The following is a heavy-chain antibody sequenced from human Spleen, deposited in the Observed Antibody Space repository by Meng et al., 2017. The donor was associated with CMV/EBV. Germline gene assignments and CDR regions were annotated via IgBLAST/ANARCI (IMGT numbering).Heavy chain of an antibody. J-gene: IGHJ4*02. Sequence: QVEGQESGPGPVTPSETLSLTCVVSGASISSGNWWNWVRQPPGKGLEWIGDIYHSGSTNYNPSLKSRVTISVDKSKNQFSLKLSPVTAADTAMYYCARGGGCSSSSCDLDYWGQGVLVTVSS. CDR2: IYHSGST. V-gene: IGHV4-4*02. CDR3: ARGGGCSSSSCDLDY. CDR1: GASISSGNW. D-gene: IGHD2-2*01.